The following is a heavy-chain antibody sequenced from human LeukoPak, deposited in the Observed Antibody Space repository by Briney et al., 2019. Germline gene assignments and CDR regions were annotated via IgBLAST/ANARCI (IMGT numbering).Heavy chain of an antibody. CDR2: ISYSGTT. D-gene: IGHD3-22*01. V-gene: IGHV4-59*01. CDR1: GDPISNYY. Sequence: PSETLSLTCTVSGDPISNYYWSWIRQPPGKGLGWIGYISYSGTTNYNPSLRSRVTISRDTSKNQFSLKLSSVTAADSAVYFCARHTYYYDSSGLYYYYYMDVWGKGTTVTVSS. J-gene: IGHJ6*03. CDR3: ARHTYYYDSSGLYYYYYMDV.